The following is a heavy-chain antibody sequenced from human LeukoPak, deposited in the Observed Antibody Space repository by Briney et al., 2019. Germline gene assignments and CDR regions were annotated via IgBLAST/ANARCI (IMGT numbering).Heavy chain of an antibody. CDR1: GFTFSNYW. V-gene: IGHV3-74*01. CDR2: INADGSST. Sequence: GGSLRLSCAASGFTFSNYWMHWVRQAPGKGLVWVSRINADGSSTTYADSVKGRFTISRGNAKNTLYLQMNSLRAEDTAVYYCARDLQVVRGVMIGAFDIWGQGTMVTVSS. J-gene: IGHJ3*02. CDR3: ARDLQVVRGVMIGAFDI. D-gene: IGHD3-10*01.